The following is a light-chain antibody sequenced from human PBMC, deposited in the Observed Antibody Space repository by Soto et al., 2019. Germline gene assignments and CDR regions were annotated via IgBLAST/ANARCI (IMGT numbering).Light chain of an antibody. CDR1: SFNLGKNY. J-gene: IGLJ1*01. V-gene: IGLV1-47*01. CDR3: AAWDDRLSAYV. CDR2: WND. Sequence: QSALAQPPSASGTPGQRVTISCSGSSFNLGKNYAYWFQLLPGTAPKLLIYWNDQRPSGVPDRFSGSKSGTSASLAISGLRSEDEAEYYCAAWDDRLSAYVFASGTKV.